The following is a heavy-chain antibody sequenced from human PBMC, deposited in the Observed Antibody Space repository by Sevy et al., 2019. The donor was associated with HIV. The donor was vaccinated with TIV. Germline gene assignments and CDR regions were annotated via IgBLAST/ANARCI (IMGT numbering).Heavy chain of an antibody. J-gene: IGHJ5*02. CDR1: GFTFSSYA. Sequence: GGSLRLSCAASGFTFSSYAMTWVRQAPGKGLEWVSAISGRGGYTYYADSVKGRFTISRDKSKKTLDLQMHSLRAEDTAVYYCAKEGYESSGYYHWGQGTLVTVSS. V-gene: IGHV3-23*01. CDR3: AKEGYESSGYYH. D-gene: IGHD3-22*01. CDR2: ISGRGGYT.